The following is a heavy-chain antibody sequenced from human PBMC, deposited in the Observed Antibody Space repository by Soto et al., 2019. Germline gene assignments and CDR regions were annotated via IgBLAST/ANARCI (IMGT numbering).Heavy chain of an antibody. CDR1: GFTFSGSA. CDR3: KVVVAASSDY. J-gene: IGHJ4*02. Sequence: PGGSVRLSCAASGFTFSGSAMHWVRQASGKGLEWVGRIRSKANSYATAYAASVKGRFTISRDDSKNTAYLQMNSLKTEDTAVYYCKVVVAASSDYWGQGTLVTVSS. CDR2: IRSKANSYAT. D-gene: IGHD2-15*01. V-gene: IGHV3-73*01.